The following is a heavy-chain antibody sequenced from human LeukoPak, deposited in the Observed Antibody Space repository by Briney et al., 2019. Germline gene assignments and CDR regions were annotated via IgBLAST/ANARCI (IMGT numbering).Heavy chain of an antibody. D-gene: IGHD3-10*01. J-gene: IGHJ4*02. CDR2: LHRDGSV. CDR3: VKEAYYGWGGSPTFYFDY. CDR1: GFTVSDNN. Sequence: GGSLRLSCAASGFTVSDNNMIWVRQAPGKGLEWVSTLHRDGSVRYADSAKGRFTISRDNSRNTVFLQMNRLRPEDTAVYYCVKEAYYGWGGSPTFYFDYWGQGTRVTVSS. V-gene: IGHV3-53*05.